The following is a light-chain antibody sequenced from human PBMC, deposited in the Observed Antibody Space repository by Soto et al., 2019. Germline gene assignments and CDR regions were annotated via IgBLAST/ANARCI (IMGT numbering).Light chain of an antibody. CDR1: SGSVSTTYY. Sequence: QAVVTQEPSFSVSPGGTVTLTCGLTSGSVSTTYYPSWYHQTPGQAPRTLIDSTNIRSSGVPDRFSGSILGNKAALTITGAQADDESDYHCMLYMGGGLVVFGGGTKLTVL. CDR3: MLYMGGGLVV. CDR2: STN. V-gene: IGLV8-61*01. J-gene: IGLJ2*01.